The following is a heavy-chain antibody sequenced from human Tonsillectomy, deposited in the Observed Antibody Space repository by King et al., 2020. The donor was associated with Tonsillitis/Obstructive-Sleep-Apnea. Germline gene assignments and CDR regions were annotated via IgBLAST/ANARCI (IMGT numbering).Heavy chain of an antibody. CDR3: AKVEREYCSATSCQFDY. D-gene: IGHD2-2*01. J-gene: IGHJ4*02. CDR2: ISWNGGTI. V-gene: IGHV3-9*01. Sequence: VQLVESGGGLVQPGRSLRLPCAASGVTFDDYAMHWVRQPTGKGLEWVSGISWNGGTIIYAASVKGRFTISRDNAQKSLYLQMNSLGPQDKVFYYCAKVEREYCSATSCQFDYWGKGPLATVSS. CDR1: GVTFDDYA.